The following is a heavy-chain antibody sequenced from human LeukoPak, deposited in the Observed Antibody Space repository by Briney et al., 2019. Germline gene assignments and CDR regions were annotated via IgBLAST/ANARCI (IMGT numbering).Heavy chain of an antibody. CDR3: TTGPIFGVVTKSYYYYYMDV. CDR2: IKSKTDGGTT. CDR1: GFTFSNAW. Sequence: GGSLRLSCAASGFTFSNAWMSWVRQAPGKGLEWVGRIKSKTDGGTTDYAAPVKGRFTISRDDSKNTLYLQMNSLKTEDTAVYYCTTGPIFGVVTKSYYYYYMDVWGKGTTVTVSS. V-gene: IGHV3-15*01. D-gene: IGHD3-3*02. J-gene: IGHJ6*03.